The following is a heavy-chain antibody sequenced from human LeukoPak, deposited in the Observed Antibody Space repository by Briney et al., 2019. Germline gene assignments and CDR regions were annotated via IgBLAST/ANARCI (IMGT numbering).Heavy chain of an antibody. J-gene: IGHJ4*02. CDR1: GFTFSDYY. CDR2: ISSSGSTI. D-gene: IGHD3-22*01. V-gene: IGHV3-11*04. Sequence: GGSLRLSCAASGFTFSDYYMSWIRQAPGKGLEWVSYISSSGSTIYYADSVKGRFTISRDNAKNSLYLQMNSLRAEDTAVYYCARVGFSSGYYYSFLYYFDYWGQGTLVTVSS. CDR3: ARVGFSSGYYYSFLYYFDY.